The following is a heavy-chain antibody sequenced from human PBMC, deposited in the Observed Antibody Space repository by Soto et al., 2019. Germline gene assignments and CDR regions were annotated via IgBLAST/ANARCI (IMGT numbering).Heavy chain of an antibody. CDR3: AKRVNSGPGSQYFDY. D-gene: IGHD3-10*01. CDR2: FRTSGDGGTT. J-gene: IGHJ4*02. Sequence: LRLSCAASGFTFSSYSMSWVRQAPGKGLEWVSGFRTSGDGGTTYYADSVKGRFTISRDNSKNMLFLQMNSLRAEDTAIYYCAKRVNSGPGSQYFDYWGQGTLVTVSS. V-gene: IGHV3-23*01. CDR1: GFTFSSYS.